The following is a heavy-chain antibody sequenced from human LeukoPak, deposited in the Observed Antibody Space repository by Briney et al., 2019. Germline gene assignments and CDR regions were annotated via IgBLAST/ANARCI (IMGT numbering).Heavy chain of an antibody. D-gene: IGHD6-19*01. CDR2: IYSGCST. CDR1: GFTVSSNY. CDR3: ARLSGWSFFLDY. Sequence: GGSLRLSCAASGFTVSSNYMSWVRQAPGKGLEWVSVIYSGCSTYYADSVKGRFTISRDNSKNTLYLQMNSLRAEDTAVYYCARLSGWSFFLDYWGQGTLVTVSS. V-gene: IGHV3-53*01. J-gene: IGHJ4*02.